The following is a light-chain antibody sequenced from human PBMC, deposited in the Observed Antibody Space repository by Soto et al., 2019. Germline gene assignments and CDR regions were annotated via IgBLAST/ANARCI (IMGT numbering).Light chain of an antibody. CDR1: SSDVGDYNR. J-gene: IGLJ2*01. V-gene: IGLV2-14*01. Sequence: QSALTQPPSVSGSPGQSITISCTGTSSDVGDYNRVSWYQHHPGKAPKLMIFEVTNRPSGISDRFSGSKSGTSASLAIAGLQTEDEADYFCQSFDSSRLGLLFGGGTKLTVL. CDR2: EVT. CDR3: QSFDSSRLGLL.